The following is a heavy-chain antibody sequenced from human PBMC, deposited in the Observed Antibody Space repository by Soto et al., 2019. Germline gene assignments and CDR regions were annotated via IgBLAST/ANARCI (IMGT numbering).Heavy chain of an antibody. V-gene: IGHV4-39*01. Sequence: SETLSLTCTVSGGSISSSSYYWGWIRQPPGKGLEWIGSIYYSGSTYYNPSLKSRVTISVDTSKNQFSLKLSSVTAADTAVYYCATGPGDYGDYGSGAQYYFDYWGQGTLVTVSS. CDR1: GGSISSSSYY. CDR2: IYYSGST. CDR3: ATGPGDYGDYGSGAQYYFDY. D-gene: IGHD4-17*01. J-gene: IGHJ4*02.